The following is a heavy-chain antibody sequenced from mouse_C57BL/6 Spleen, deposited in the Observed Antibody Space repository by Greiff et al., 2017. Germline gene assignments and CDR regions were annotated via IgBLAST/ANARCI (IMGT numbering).Heavy chain of an antibody. CDR2: ISSGSSTI. J-gene: IGHJ4*01. Sequence: EVQLKESGGGLVKPGGSLKLSCAASGFTFSDYGMHWVRQAPEKGLEWVAYISSGSSTIYYADTVKGRFTISRDNAKNTLFLQMTSLRSEDTAMYYCARGGMMRYAMDYWGQGTSVTVSS. CDR1: GFTFSDYG. D-gene: IGHD2-3*01. V-gene: IGHV5-17*01. CDR3: ARGGMMRYAMDY.